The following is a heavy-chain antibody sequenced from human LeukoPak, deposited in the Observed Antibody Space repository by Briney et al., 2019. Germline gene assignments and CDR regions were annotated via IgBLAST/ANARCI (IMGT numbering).Heavy chain of an antibody. CDR1: GGSISSSSYY. J-gene: IGHJ5*02. Sequence: PSETLPLTCTVSGGSISSSSYYWGWIRQPPGKGLEWIGSIYYSGSTYYNPSLKSRVTISVDTSKNQFSLKLSSVTAADTAVYYCARGEQVLPVNWFDPWGQGTLVTVSS. V-gene: IGHV4-39*01. CDR3: ARGEQVLPVNWFDP. CDR2: IYYSGST. D-gene: IGHD3-10*01.